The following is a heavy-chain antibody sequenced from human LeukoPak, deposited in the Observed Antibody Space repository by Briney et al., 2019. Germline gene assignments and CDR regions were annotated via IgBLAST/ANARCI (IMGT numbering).Heavy chain of an antibody. J-gene: IGHJ2*01. CDR2: IYYSGST. Sequence: PSETLSLTCTVSGGSISSSYYWGWFRQPPGKGLEWIGSIYYSGSTFYNPSLKSRVTISVDTSKNQFSLKLSSVTAADTAVYYCARNSPWIGRYFDLWGRGTLVTVSS. CDR1: GGSISSSYY. D-gene: IGHD5-12*01. CDR3: ARNSPWIGRYFDL. V-gene: IGHV4-39*01.